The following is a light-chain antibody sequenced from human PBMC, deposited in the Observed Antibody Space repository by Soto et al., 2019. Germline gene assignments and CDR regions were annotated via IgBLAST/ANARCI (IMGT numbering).Light chain of an antibody. J-gene: IGLJ2*01. CDR1: SSDVGNYDL. V-gene: IGLV2-23*03. CDR2: EGT. CDR3: CSYVGSNTFVV. Sequence: QSVLTQPASVSGSPGQAITISCTGSSSDVGNYDLVSWYQQHPGKAPKLMIYEGTKRPSGVSNRFSGSKSANTASLTISGLQAVDEADYYCCSYVGSNTFVVFGGGTKVTVL.